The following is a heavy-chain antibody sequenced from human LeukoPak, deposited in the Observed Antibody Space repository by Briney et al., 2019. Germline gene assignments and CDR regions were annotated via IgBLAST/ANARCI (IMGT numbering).Heavy chain of an antibody. V-gene: IGHV4-4*07. Sequence: IPSETLSLTCTVSGGSISSYYWSRIRQPAGEGLEWIGRIYTSGGTNYNPSLKSRVTMSVDTSKNQFSLKLSSVTAADTAVYYCAREDSSSSNYYYYYMDVWGKGTTVTVSS. CDR3: AREDSSSSNYYYYYMDV. D-gene: IGHD6-6*01. CDR2: IYTSGGT. CDR1: GGSISSYY. J-gene: IGHJ6*03.